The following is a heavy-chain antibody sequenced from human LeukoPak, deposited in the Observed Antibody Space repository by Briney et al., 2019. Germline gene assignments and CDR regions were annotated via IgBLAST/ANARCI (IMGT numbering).Heavy chain of an antibody. CDR3: ARNQPRTMFGSPRDY. Sequence: GGSLRLSCAASGFTFSSYAMSWVRQAPGKGLEWVSAISKSVSKTYYADSVKGRFTISRDNSKNTLYQQMNSLRAEDTAVYYCARNQPRTMFGSPRDYWGQGTLVTVSS. D-gene: IGHD3-10*02. V-gene: IGHV3-23*01. CDR2: ISKSVSKT. CDR1: GFTFSSYA. J-gene: IGHJ4*02.